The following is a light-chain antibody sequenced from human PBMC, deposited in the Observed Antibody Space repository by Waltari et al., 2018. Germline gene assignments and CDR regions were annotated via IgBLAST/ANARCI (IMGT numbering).Light chain of an antibody. Sequence: EIVLTQSPATLSLSPGERATLSCRASQSVSRYLAWYQQKPGQAPRRLMYDASNRATGSPARFRGSGSGTDFTLTISSLEPEDFAVYYCQQRSKWPFTFGQGTGLEIK. V-gene: IGKV3-11*01. J-gene: IGKJ5*01. CDR1: QSVSRY. CDR2: DAS. CDR3: QQRSKWPFT.